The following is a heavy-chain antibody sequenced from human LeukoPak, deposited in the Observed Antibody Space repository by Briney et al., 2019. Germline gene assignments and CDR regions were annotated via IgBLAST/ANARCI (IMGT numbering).Heavy chain of an antibody. J-gene: IGHJ2*01. D-gene: IGHD2-15*01. CDR2: IYYSGST. CDR3: TRESPYCSGGSCYDGFWYFDL. Sequence: SQTLSLTCTVSGGSISSGDYYWSWIRQPPGKGLEWIGYIYYSGSTYYNPSLKSRVTISVDTSKNQFSLKLSSVTAADTAVYYCTRESPYCSGGSCYDGFWYFDLWGRGTLVT. CDR1: GGSISSGDYY. V-gene: IGHV4-30-4*01.